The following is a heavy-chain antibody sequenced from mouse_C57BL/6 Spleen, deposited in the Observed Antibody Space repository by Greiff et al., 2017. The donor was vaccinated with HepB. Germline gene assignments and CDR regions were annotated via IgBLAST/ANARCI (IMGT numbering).Heavy chain of an antibody. V-gene: IGHV14-4*01. Sequence: EVQLQQSGAELVRPGASVKLSCTASGFNIKDDYMHWVKQRPEQGLEWIGWIDPENGDTEYASKFQGKATITADTSTNTPYLQLSSLTSEDTAVYYCTSVVADYYAMDYWGQGTSVTVSS. CDR1: GFNIKDDY. CDR3: TSVVADYYAMDY. CDR2: IDPENGDT. J-gene: IGHJ4*01. D-gene: IGHD1-1*01.